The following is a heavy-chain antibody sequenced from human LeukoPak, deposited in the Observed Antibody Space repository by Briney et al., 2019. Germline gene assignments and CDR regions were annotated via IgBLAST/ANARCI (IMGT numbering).Heavy chain of an antibody. Sequence: SETLSLTCTVSGGSISSYYWGWIRLPPGERLEWIGYIYYSGNTNYNPSLKSRVTISVDTSKNQFSLKLNSVTAADTAVYYCARVRYCSTNRCYDREFDNWGQGTLVTVSS. CDR1: GGSISSYY. V-gene: IGHV4-59*01. CDR3: ARVRYCSTNRCYDREFDN. D-gene: IGHD2-2*01. CDR2: IYYSGNT. J-gene: IGHJ4*02.